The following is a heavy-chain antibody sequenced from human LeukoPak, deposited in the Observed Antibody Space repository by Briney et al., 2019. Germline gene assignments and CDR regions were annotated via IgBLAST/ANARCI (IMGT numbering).Heavy chain of an antibody. CDR3: ARAWELGLPNRNWFDP. CDR2: MNPNSGGT. CDR1: GYTVTGYY. J-gene: IGHJ5*02. D-gene: IGHD1-26*01. V-gene: IGHV1-2*02. Sequence: ASVKVSCKACGYTVTGYYMHWVRQAPGQGLEWMGWMNPNSGGTNYAQKFQGRVTMTRDTSISTAYMELSRLRSDDTAVYYCARAWELGLPNRNWFDPWGQGTLVTVSS.